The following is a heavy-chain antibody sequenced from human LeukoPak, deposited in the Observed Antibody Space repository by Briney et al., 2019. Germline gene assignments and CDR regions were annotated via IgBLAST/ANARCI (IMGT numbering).Heavy chain of an antibody. Sequence: PGGSLRLSCAASGFTVSSNYISWVRQAPGKGLEWVSVIYSAGTTYYADSVKGGFTISRDNSKNTLYLQMNSLRVEETAVYYCASQSTPVLPFDIWGQGTMVTVSS. J-gene: IGHJ3*02. CDR2: IYSAGTT. V-gene: IGHV3-66*04. CDR1: GFTVSSNY. CDR3: ASQSTPVLPFDI.